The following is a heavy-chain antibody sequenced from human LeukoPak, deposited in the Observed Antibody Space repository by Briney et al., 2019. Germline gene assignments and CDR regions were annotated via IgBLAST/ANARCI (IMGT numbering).Heavy chain of an antibody. CDR2: ISYDGSNK. D-gene: IGHD2-2*02. CDR1: GFTFSSYA. J-gene: IGHJ4*02. Sequence: GGSLRLSCAASGFTFSSYAMHRVRQAPGKGLEWVAVISYDGSNKYYANSVKGRFTISRDNSKNTLYLQMNSLRAEDTAVYYCARADIVVVPAAIMAGFFDYWGQGTLVTVSS. V-gene: IGHV3-30*04. CDR3: ARADIVVVPAAIMAGFFDY.